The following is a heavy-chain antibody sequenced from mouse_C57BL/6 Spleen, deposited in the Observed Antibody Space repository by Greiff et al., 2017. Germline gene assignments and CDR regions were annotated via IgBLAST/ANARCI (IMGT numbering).Heavy chain of an antibody. D-gene: IGHD1-1*01. CDR3: ARSEYYGSSYDIDY. CDR2: IYPGDGDT. J-gene: IGHJ2*01. CDR1: GYAFSSYW. V-gene: IGHV1-80*01. Sequence: VQRVESGAELVKPGASVKISCKASGYAFSSYWMNWVKQRPGKGLEWIGQIYPGDGDTNDNGKFKGKATLTEDKYSSSAYMQLSGLTSEESAVYFWARSEYYGSSYDIDYWGQGTTLTVSS.